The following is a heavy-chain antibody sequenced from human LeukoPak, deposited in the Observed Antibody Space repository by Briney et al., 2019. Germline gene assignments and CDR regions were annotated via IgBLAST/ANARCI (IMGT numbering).Heavy chain of an antibody. Sequence: SETLSLTCTVSGGSITTRSYYWGWIRQPPGKGLEWIGSMHHSGSTYHNPSLKSRVTTSVDTSKNQFSLKLSSVAAADTAVYYCARDPGAYYDSSGYLNWFDPWGQGTLVTVSS. CDR1: GGSITTRSYY. CDR2: MHHSGST. V-gene: IGHV4-39*07. CDR3: ARDPGAYYDSSGYLNWFDP. J-gene: IGHJ5*02. D-gene: IGHD3-22*01.